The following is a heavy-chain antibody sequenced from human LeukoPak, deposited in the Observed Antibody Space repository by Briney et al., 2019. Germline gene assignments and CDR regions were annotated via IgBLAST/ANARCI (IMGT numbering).Heavy chain of an antibody. Sequence: GGSLRLSCAASGFTFSGSAMHWVRQASGKGLEWVSYISSSGSTIYYADSVKGRFTISRDNAKNSMYLEMNSLRAEDTAVYYCARDRKHQLLFGDVWGKGTTVTVSS. D-gene: IGHD2-2*01. V-gene: IGHV3-48*04. CDR1: GFTFSGSA. J-gene: IGHJ6*03. CDR3: ARDRKHQLLFGDV. CDR2: ISSSGSTI.